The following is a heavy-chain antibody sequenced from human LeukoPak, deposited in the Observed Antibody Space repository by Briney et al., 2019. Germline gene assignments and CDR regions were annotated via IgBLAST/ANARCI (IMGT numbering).Heavy chain of an antibody. CDR1: GGSISGYH. CDR2: IYYSGSS. J-gene: IGHJ6*03. CDR3: ARVPRSYYYYYYMDV. Sequence: SETLSLTCNVSGGSISGYHWSWIRQPPGKGLEWLGYIYYSGSSNYNPSLKSRVTMSADTSKNQFSLKLSSVTAADAAVYYCARVPRSYYYYYYMDVWGKGTTVTVSS. V-gene: IGHV4-59*01.